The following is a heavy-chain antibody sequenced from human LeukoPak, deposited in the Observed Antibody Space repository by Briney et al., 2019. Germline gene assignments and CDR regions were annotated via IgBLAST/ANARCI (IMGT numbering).Heavy chain of an antibody. V-gene: IGHV4-4*07. D-gene: IGHD1-26*01. CDR1: GGSISSYY. Sequence: PSETLSLTCTVSGGSISSYYGSWIRQPAGKGLEWIGRIYTSGSTNYNPSLKSRVTMSVDTSKNQFSLKLSSVTAADTAVYYCARVGGSYSYYYYMDVWGKGTTVTVSS. J-gene: IGHJ6*03. CDR3: ARVGGSYSYYYYMDV. CDR2: IYTSGST.